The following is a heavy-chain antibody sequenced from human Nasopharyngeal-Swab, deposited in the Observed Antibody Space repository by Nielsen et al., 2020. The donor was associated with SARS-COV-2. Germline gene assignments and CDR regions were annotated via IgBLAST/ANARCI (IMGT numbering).Heavy chain of an antibody. J-gene: IGHJ6*02. CDR1: GFTFSGSA. CDR3: TSSQGITMVRGAAPRYYYYGMDV. D-gene: IGHD3-10*01. CDR2: IRSKANSYAT. Sequence: GGSLRLSCAASGFTFSGSAMHWVRQASGKGLERVGRIRSKANSYATAYAASVKGRFTISRDDSKNTAYLQMNSLKTEDTAVYYCTSSQGITMVRGAAPRYYYYGMDVWGQGTTVTVSS. V-gene: IGHV3-73*01.